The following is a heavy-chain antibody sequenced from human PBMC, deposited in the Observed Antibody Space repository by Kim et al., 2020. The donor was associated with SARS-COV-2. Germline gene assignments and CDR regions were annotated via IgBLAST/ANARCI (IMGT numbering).Heavy chain of an antibody. V-gene: IGHV4-34*01. D-gene: IGHD3-10*01. J-gene: IGHJ6*02. Sequence: SETLSLTCAVYGGSFSGYYWSWIRQPPGKGLEWIGEINHSGSTNYNPSLKSRVTISVDTSKNQFSLKLSSVTAADTAVYYCARDSGSYYSRLPMDVWGQGTTVTVSS. CDR2: INHSGST. CDR1: GGSFSGYY. CDR3: ARDSGSYYSRLPMDV.